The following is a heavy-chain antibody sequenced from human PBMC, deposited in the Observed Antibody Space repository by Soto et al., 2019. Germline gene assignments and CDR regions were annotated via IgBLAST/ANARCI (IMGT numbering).Heavy chain of an antibody. CDR2: IIPIFGTA. J-gene: IGHJ4*02. D-gene: IGHD6-13*01. V-gene: IGHV1-69*01. CDR3: ARVVNRIAASGDY. CDR1: GGTFSSYA. Sequence: VQLVQSGAEVKKPGSSVKVSCKASGGTFSSYAISWVRQAPGQGLEWMGGIIPIFGTANYAQKFQGRVTITADAAASTAYMELSSLRSEDTAVYYCARVVNRIAASGDYWGQGTLVTVSS.